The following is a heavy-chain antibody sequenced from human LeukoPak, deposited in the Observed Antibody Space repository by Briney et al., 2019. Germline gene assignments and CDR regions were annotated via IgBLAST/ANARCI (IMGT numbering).Heavy chain of an antibody. V-gene: IGHV4-4*07. CDR2: IYTSGST. CDR3: ARVRSFRLLWFGEPFDY. J-gene: IGHJ4*02. CDR1: GGSISSYY. D-gene: IGHD3-10*01. Sequence: SETLSLTCTVSGGSISSYYWSWIRQPAGKGLEWIGRIYTSGSTNYNPSLKSRVTMSVDTSKNQFSLKLSSVTAADTAVYYCARVRSFRLLWFGEPFDYWGQGTLVTVSS.